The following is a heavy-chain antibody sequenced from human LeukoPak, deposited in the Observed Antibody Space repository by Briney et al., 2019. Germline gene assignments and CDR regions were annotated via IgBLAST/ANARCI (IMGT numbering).Heavy chain of an antibody. J-gene: IGHJ4*02. D-gene: IGHD2-2*01. CDR1: GFTFSDYF. V-gene: IGHV3-11*04. CDR2: ISGSGDIR. CDR3: ARDARSHCGTDACYGPYFDY. Sequence: GGSLRLSCAASGFTFSDYFMSWIRQAPGKGLEWVSYISGSGDIRYYADSVKGRFTISRDNARNSLYLQMNDLRAEDTGVYFCARDARSHCGTDACYGPYFDYWGQGSLVTVSS.